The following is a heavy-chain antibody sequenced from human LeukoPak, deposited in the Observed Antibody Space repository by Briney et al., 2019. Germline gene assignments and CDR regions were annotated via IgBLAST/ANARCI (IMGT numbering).Heavy chain of an antibody. J-gene: IGHJ5*02. Sequence: SETLSLTCTVSGGSISSSSYYWSWIRQPPGKGLEWIGYIYYSGSTNYNPSLKSRVTISVDTSKNQFSLKLSSVTAADTAVYYCARVEKVGATRWFDPWGQGTLVTVSS. CDR2: IYYSGST. D-gene: IGHD1-26*01. CDR1: GGSISSSSYY. V-gene: IGHV4-61*01. CDR3: ARVEKVGATRWFDP.